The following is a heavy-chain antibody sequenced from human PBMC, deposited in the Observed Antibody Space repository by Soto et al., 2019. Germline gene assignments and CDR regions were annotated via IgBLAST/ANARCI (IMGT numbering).Heavy chain of an antibody. J-gene: IGHJ4*02. Sequence: GGSLRLSCAASGLTFNSHWMHWVRQAPGKGLVWVSRIDTDGRSTTYADSVKGRFTISRDSAKNTVYLQMNSLRADDTAVYYCARVDYYGSASQFDYWGQGTLVTVSS. CDR1: GLTFNSHW. V-gene: IGHV3-74*01. CDR2: IDTDGRST. CDR3: ARVDYYGSASQFDY. D-gene: IGHD3-10*01.